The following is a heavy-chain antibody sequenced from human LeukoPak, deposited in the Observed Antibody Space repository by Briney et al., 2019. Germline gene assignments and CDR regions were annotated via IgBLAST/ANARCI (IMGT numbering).Heavy chain of an antibody. Sequence: ASVKVSCKASGYTLTELSMHWVRQAPGKGLEWMGGFDPEDGETIYAQKFQGRVTMTEDTSTDTAYMELSSLRSEDTAVYYCASMLVGELLYDAFDIWGQGTMVTVSS. CDR1: GYTLTELS. V-gene: IGHV1-24*01. CDR3: ASMLVGELLYDAFDI. CDR2: FDPEDGET. J-gene: IGHJ3*02. D-gene: IGHD3-10*01.